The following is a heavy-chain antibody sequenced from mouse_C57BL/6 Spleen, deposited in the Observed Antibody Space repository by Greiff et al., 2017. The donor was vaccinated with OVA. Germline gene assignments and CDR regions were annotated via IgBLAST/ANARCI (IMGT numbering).Heavy chain of an antibody. CDR1: GYSFTGYY. CDR3: ARFLFDSYWYFDV. D-gene: IGHD1-1*01. CDR2: INPSTGGT. J-gene: IGHJ1*03. Sequence: VQLQQSGPELVKPGASVKISCKASGYSFTGYYMNWVKQSPEKSLGWIGEINPSTGGTTYNQKFKAKATLTVDKSSSTAYMQLKSLTSEDSAVYYCARFLFDSYWYFDVWGTGTTVTVSS. V-gene: IGHV1-42*01.